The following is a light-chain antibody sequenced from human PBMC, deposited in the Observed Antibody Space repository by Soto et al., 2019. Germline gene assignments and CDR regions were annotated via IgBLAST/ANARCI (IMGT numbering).Light chain of an antibody. CDR2: EVS. CDR3: SSYTSSSTLYV. V-gene: IGLV2-14*01. Sequence: QSALTQPASVSGSPGQSITISCTGTTSDVGDYNYSSWYQQHPGKAPKLMIYEVSNRPSGVSNRFSGSKSGNTASLTISGRQADDEADYYCSSYTSSSTLYVFGTGTKLTVL. J-gene: IGLJ1*01. CDR1: TSDVGDYNY.